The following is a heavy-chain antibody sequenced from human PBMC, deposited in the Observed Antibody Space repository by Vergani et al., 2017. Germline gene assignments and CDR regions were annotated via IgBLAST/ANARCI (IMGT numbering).Heavy chain of an antibody. CDR1: GFTFSSYA. V-gene: IGHV3-30*01. Sequence: QVQLVESGGGVVQPGRSLRLSCAASGFTFSSYAMHWVRQAPGKGLEWVAVISYDGSNKYYADSVKGRFTISRDNSKNTLYLQMNSLRAEDTAVYYCARGTIFGVVIIPWFDPWGQGTLVTVSS. J-gene: IGHJ5*02. D-gene: IGHD3-3*01. CDR2: ISYDGSNK. CDR3: ARGTIFGVVIIPWFDP.